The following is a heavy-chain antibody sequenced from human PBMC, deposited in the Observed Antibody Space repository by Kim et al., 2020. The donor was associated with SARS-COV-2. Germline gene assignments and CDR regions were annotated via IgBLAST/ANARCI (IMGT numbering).Heavy chain of an antibody. Sequence: YNADSVKGRFHIYRDNSKNTLYLQMNSLRAEDTAVYYCASLSSTEGWFDPWGQGTLVTVSS. V-gene: IGHV3-53*01. CDR3: ASLSSTEGWFDP. J-gene: IGHJ5*02. D-gene: IGHD2-2*01.